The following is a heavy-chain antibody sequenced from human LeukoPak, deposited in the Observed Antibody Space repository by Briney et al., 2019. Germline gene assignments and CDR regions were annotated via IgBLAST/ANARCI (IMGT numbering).Heavy chain of an antibody. CDR3: ARGPEPTADYYYCMDV. J-gene: IGHJ6*02. CDR1: GGTFSSYT. Sequence: GASVKVSCKASGGTFSSYTISWVRQAPGQGLEWMGRIIPILGIANYAQKFQGRVTITADKSTSTAYMELSSLRSEDTAVYYCARGPEPTADYYYCMDVWGQGTTVTVSS. V-gene: IGHV1-69*02. CDR2: IIPILGIA.